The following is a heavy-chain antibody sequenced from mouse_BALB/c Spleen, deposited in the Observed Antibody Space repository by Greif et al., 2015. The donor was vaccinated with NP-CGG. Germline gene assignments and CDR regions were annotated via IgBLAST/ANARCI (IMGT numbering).Heavy chain of an antibody. Sequence: VQLQQSGPELVKPGASVKISCKASGYSFTGYYMHWVKQSHVKSLEWIGRINPYNGATSYNQNFKDKASLTVDKSSSTAYMELHSLTSEDSAVYYCARPYDYYAMDYWGQGTSVTVSS. D-gene: IGHD6-5*01. V-gene: IGHV1-31*01. J-gene: IGHJ4*01. CDR2: INPYNGAT. CDR1: GYSFTGYY. CDR3: ARPYDYYAMDY.